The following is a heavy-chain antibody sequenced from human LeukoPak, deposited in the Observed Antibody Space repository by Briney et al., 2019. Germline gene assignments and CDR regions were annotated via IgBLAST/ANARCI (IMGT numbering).Heavy chain of an antibody. CDR1: GDSISSGYF. CDR3: ARGLGTNQDD. V-gene: IGHV4-38-2*01. J-gene: IGHJ4*02. Sequence: PSETLSLTCAVSGDSISSGYFWAWIRQPPGKGLEWIGSINHSGNTFYNPSLKSRVTISVDTSKNQFSLKLTSVTAADTAVYYCARGLGTNQDDWGQGTLVTVSS. CDR2: INHSGNT. D-gene: IGHD6-13*01.